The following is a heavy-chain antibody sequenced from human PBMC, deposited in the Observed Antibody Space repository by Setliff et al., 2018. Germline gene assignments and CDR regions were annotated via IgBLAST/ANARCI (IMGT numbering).Heavy chain of an antibody. CDR3: SREAGGMVDY. Sequence: SETLSPTCTVSGDSLSGDNYFWSWIRHLPGKGLQWLGHIYYTGRSNYNPSLKSRVTMSVDTSKNQFSLKLSSVPAADTAVYYCSREAGGMVDYWGQGTLVTVSS. V-gene: IGHV4-61*01. D-gene: IGHD3-16*01. CDR1: GDSLSGDNYF. CDR2: IYYTGRS. J-gene: IGHJ4*02.